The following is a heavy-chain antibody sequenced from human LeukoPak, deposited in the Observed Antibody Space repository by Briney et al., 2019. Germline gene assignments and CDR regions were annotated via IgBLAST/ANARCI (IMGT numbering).Heavy chain of an antibody. CDR1: GFAFSSYW. CDR3: ARDGDGRFDAFDI. D-gene: IGHD7-27*01. J-gene: IGHJ3*02. Sequence: GGSLRLSCAASGFAFSSYWMHWVRQAPGKGLVWVSRINSDGSSTSYADSVKGRFTISRDNAKNTLYLQMNSLRAEDTAVYYCARDGDGRFDAFDIWGQGTMVTVSS. V-gene: IGHV3-74*01. CDR2: INSDGSST.